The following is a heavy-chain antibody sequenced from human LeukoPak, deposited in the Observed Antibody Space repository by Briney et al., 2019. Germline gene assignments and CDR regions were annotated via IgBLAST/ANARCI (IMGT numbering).Heavy chain of an antibody. J-gene: IGHJ4*02. CDR2: IYYSGST. CDR1: GGSISSGGYY. Sequence: SQTLSLTCTVSGGSISSGGYYWSWIRQHSGKGLEWIGYIYYSGSTYYNPSLKSRVTISVDTSKNQFSLKLSSVTAADTAVYYCARTLWFGEPYLDYWGQGTLVTVSS. CDR3: ARTLWFGEPYLDY. V-gene: IGHV4-31*03. D-gene: IGHD3-10*01.